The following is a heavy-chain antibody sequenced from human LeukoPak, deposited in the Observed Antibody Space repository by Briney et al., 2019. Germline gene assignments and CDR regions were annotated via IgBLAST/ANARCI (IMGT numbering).Heavy chain of an antibody. J-gene: IGHJ3*02. CDR3: ARSLIADGAFDI. CDR2: ISSSGSYI. CDR1: GFTFSTYS. Sequence: GGSLRLSCAAFGFTFSTYSMNWVRQAPGKGLEWVSDISSSGSYIDYADSVKGRFTISRENAKNSLFLQMSSLRVEDTAVYYCARSLIADGAFDIWGQGTMVTVSS. V-gene: IGHV3-21*01. D-gene: IGHD2-21*01.